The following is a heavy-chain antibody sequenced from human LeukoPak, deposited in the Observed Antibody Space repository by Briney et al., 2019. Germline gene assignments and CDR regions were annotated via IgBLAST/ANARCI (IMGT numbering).Heavy chain of an antibody. CDR1: GGTFSSYA. V-gene: IGHV1-69*05. D-gene: IGHD6-6*01. J-gene: IGHJ5*02. CDR3: ARDPFEYSSSSFSPSFDP. CDR2: IIPIFGTA. Sequence: GASVKVSCKASGGTFSSYAISWVRQAPGQGLEWMGRIIPIFGTANYAQKFQGRVTITTDESTSTAYMELSSLRSEDAAVYYCARDPFEYSSSSFSPSFDPWGQGTLVTVSS.